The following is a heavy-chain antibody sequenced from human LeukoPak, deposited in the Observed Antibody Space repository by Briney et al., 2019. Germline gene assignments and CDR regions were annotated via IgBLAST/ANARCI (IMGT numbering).Heavy chain of an antibody. CDR1: GFTFSSYA. D-gene: IGHD4-23*01. Sequence: GGSLRLSCAVSGFTFSSYAMSWVRHAPGKGLVWVSRIASDGSSTTYADSVKGRFSISRDNAKNTLYLQMNSLRVEDTAVYYCARGRPHGNDYWGQGTLVTVSS. CDR3: ARGRPHGNDY. V-gene: IGHV3-74*01. J-gene: IGHJ4*02. CDR2: IASDGSST.